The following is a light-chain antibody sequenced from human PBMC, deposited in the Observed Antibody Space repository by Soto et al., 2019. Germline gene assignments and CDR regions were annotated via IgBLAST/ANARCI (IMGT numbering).Light chain of an antibody. V-gene: IGKV4-1*01. J-gene: IGKJ1*01. Sequence: DIVMTQSPDSLAVSLGERATINCKASQSVLYSSNNKNYLAWYQQKPGQPPKLLIYWASIRESGFPDRFSGSGSGTDFTLTISNLQAEDVAVYYCQQYYRPWTFGQGTKVEIK. CDR3: QQYYRPWT. CDR2: WAS. CDR1: QSVLYSSNNKNY.